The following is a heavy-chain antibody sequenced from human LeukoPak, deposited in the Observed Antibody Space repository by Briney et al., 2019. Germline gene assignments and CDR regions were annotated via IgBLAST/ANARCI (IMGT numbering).Heavy chain of an antibody. D-gene: IGHD2-21*02. J-gene: IGHJ3*02. CDR2: IYYSGST. CDR3: ARRGGDFDAFDI. V-gene: IGHV4-59*08. Sequence: PSETLSLTCTVSGGSISSYYWSWIRQPPGKGLEWIGYIYYSGSTNYNPSLKSRVTISVDTSKNHFSLKLSSVTAADTAVYYCARRGGDFDAFDIWGQGTMVTVSS. CDR1: GGSISSYY.